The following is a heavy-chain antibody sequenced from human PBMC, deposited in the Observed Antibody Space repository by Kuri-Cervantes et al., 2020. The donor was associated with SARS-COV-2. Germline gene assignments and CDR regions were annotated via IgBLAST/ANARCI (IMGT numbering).Heavy chain of an antibody. CDR3: ARDRGIVVVPAAQNWYFDL. D-gene: IGHD2-2*01. CDR1: GFIFSDYY. V-gene: IGHV3-7*01. Sequence: GGSLRLSCTASGFIFSDYYMTWIRQAPGKGLEWVANIKQDGSEKYYVDSVKGRFTISRDNAKNSLYLQMNSLRAEDTAVYYCARDRGIVVVPAAQNWYFDLWGRGTLVTVSS. CDR2: IKQDGSEK. J-gene: IGHJ2*01.